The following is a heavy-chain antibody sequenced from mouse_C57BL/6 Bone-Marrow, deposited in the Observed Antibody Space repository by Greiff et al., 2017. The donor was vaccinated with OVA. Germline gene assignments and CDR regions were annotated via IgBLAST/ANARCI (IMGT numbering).Heavy chain of an antibody. D-gene: IGHD2-5*01. J-gene: IGHJ4*01. CDR3: ARRGPYYSNSYAVDY. Sequence: EVQVVESGGGLVKPGGSLKLSCAASGFTFSSYTMSWVRQTPEKRLEWVATISGGGGNTYYPDSVKGRFTISRDNAKNTLYLQMSSLRSEDTALYYCARRGPYYSNSYAVDYWGQGTSVTVSS. CDR1: GFTFSSYT. V-gene: IGHV5-9*01. CDR2: ISGGGGNT.